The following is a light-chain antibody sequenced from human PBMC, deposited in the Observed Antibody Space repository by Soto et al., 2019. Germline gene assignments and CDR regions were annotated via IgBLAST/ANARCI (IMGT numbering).Light chain of an antibody. V-gene: IGLV2-14*01. CDR3: RSYATSGKMV. J-gene: IGLJ2*01. CDR2: GVS. CDR1: STDIGGYNY. Sequence: QSALTQPASVSGSPGQSITVSCTGTSTDIGGYNYVSWYQQHPGNAPKLVIYGVSNRPSGVSDRFSGSKSGNTASLTISGLQAEDEADYYCRSYATSGKMVFGGGTKVTVL.